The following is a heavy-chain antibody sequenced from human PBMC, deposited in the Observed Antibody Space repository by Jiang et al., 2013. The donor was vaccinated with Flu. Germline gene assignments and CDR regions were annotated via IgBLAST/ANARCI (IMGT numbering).Heavy chain of an antibody. J-gene: IGHJ3*02. CDR3: ARPQRFEAFDI. Sequence: YISSSGSTIYYADSVKGRFTISRDNAKNSLYLQMNSLRAEDTAVYYCARPQRFEAFDIWGQGTMVTVSS. CDR2: ISSSGSTI. V-gene: IGHV3-11*01.